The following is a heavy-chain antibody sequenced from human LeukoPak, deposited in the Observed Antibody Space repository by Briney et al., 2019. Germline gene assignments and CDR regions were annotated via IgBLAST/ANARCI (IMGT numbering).Heavy chain of an antibody. CDR2: ISSSSSYI. J-gene: IGHJ4*02. D-gene: IGHD3-10*01. V-gene: IGHV3-21*01. CDR3: ARGKETYYYGSGSYYPTTTPDY. Sequence: GGSLRPSCAASGFTFSSYSMNWVPQAPGKGLEWVSSISSSSSYIYYADSVKGRFTISRDNAKNSLYLQMNSLRAEDTAVYYCARGKETYYYGSGSYYPTTTPDYWGQGTLVTVSS. CDR1: GFTFSSYS.